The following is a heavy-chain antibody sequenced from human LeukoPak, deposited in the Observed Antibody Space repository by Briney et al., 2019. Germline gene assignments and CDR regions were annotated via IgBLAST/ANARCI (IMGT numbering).Heavy chain of an antibody. V-gene: IGHV1-69*13. Sequence: SVKVSCKASGGTFSSYAISWVRQAPGQGLEWMGGIIPTFGTANYAQKFQGRVTITADESTSTAYMELSSLRSEDTAVYYCARVSGWYTSLYYFDYWGQGTLVTVSS. CDR2: IIPTFGTA. J-gene: IGHJ4*02. CDR3: ARVSGWYTSLYYFDY. CDR1: GGTFSSYA. D-gene: IGHD6-19*01.